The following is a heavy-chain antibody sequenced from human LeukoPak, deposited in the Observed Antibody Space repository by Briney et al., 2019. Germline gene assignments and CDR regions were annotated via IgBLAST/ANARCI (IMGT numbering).Heavy chain of an antibody. V-gene: IGHV3-33*03. CDR3: VKRRVRDIVVVVAADFDF. J-gene: IGHJ4*02. CDR2: ISYAGRDI. CDR1: GFTFSDYG. D-gene: IGHD2-15*01. Sequence: PGRSLRLSCAASGFTFSDYGMHSVRQAPGKGLEWVAVISYAGRDIYYADSVKGRFTISRDNSNDTLYLQMSSLRPDDTAIYYCVKRRVRDIVVVVAADFDFWGQGTLVTVSS.